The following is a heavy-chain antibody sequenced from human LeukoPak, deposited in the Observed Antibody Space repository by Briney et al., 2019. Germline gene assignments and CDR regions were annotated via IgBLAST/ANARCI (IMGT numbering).Heavy chain of an antibody. J-gene: IGHJ6*03. D-gene: IGHD6-19*01. Sequence: SGTLSLTCAVYVGYFSAYYWSWIRHPPGKWLEWFGEIYHSGSTNYNPALTSRFTLSVDTSKHHCSLNLSSVTAADTAVYYCASGTRPSGWYFGSGYYIDAWGKGTTVTISS. CDR2: IYHSGST. CDR1: VGYFSAYY. V-gene: IGHV4-34*01. CDR3: ASGTRPSGWYFGSGYYIDA.